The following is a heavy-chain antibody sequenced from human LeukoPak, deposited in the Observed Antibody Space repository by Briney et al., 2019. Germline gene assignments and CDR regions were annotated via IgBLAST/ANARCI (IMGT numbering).Heavy chain of an antibody. CDR1: GTSITHYF. D-gene: IGHD1-20*01. V-gene: IGHV4-4*07. J-gene: IGHJ3*02. Sequence: SETLSLTCSVSGTSITHYFWGWIRQSAGQRLEWIGRISTHGTTTYNPSLNSRVTMSRDTSRSQVSLKLSSVTAADTAVYYCARDVTGTTNAFDIWSQGRMVTVSS. CDR2: ISTHGTT. CDR3: ARDVTGTTNAFDI.